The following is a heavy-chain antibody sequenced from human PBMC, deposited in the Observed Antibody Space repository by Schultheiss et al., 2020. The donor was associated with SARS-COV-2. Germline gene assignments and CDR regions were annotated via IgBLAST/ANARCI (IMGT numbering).Heavy chain of an antibody. CDR2: ISGSGGST. CDR1: GFTFSRYA. D-gene: IGHD3-22*01. V-gene: IGHV3-23*01. CDR3: AKLYDSSGYYYFDY. Sequence: GGSLRLSCAASGFTFSRYAMSWVRQAPGKGLEWVSAISGSGGSTYYADSVKGRFTISRDNSKNTLYLQMNSLRAEDTAVYYCAKLYDSSGYYYFDYWGQGTLVTVSS. J-gene: IGHJ4*02.